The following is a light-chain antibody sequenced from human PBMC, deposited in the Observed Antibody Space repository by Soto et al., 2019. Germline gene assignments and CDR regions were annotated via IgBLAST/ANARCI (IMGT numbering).Light chain of an antibody. CDR2: DAS. Sequence: ETVLTQSPATLSLSPGERATLSCRASQSVHTYLAWYQQKAGQAPRRLIYDASNRATGIPARFSGSGSGTDFTLTISSLEPEDCAVYYCQQRSNWPPYTFGQGTKLEIK. CDR3: QQRSNWPPYT. J-gene: IGKJ2*01. V-gene: IGKV3-11*01. CDR1: QSVHTY.